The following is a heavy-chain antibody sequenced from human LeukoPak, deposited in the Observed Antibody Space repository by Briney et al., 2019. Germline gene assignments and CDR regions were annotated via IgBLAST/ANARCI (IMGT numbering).Heavy chain of an antibody. CDR3: ARGHDTAVVSGGYNWFDS. V-gene: IGHV3-23*01. D-gene: IGHD5-18*01. Sequence: GGSLRLSCAASGFTFSSYAMSWVRQAPGKGLEWVSSIGVSGGSTSYADSVRGRFTISRDNAKNSLYLQMNSLRAEDTAVYYCARGHDTAVVSGGYNWFDSWGQGTLVTVSS. CDR1: GFTFSSYA. CDR2: IGVSGGST. J-gene: IGHJ5*01.